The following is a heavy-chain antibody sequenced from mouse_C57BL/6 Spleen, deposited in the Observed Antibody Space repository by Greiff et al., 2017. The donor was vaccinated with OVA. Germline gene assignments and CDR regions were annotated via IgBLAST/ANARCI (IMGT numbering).Heavy chain of an antibody. J-gene: IGHJ2*01. CDR1: GFTFSDYY. Sequence: EVHLVESGGGLVQPGGSLKLSCAASGFTFSDYYMYWVRQTPEKRLEWVAYISNGGGSTYYPDTVKGRFTISRDNAKNTLYLQMSRLKSEDTAMYYCARHLVTTGFDYWGQGTTLTVSS. V-gene: IGHV5-12*01. CDR2: ISNGGGST. CDR3: ARHLVTTGFDY. D-gene: IGHD2-2*01.